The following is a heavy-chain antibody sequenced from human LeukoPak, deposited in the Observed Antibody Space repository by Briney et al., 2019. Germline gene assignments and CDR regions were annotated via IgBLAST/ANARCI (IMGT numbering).Heavy chain of an antibody. CDR2: INPSGGST. CDR1: GYSLSNYH. J-gene: IGHJ4*02. V-gene: IGHV1-46*01. Sequence: VASVKVSCKAFGYSLSNYHVHWVRQARGQGLEWMGEINPSGGSTSYAQKFQGRITVTRDTYTNTVYMDLSSLRSEDTATYYCARGAPTTRIGAGRFDYWGQGSLLTVAS. D-gene: IGHD5-12*01. CDR3: ARGAPTTRIGAGRFDY.